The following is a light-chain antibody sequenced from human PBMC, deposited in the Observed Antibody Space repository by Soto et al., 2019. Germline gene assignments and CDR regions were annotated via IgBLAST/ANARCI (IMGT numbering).Light chain of an antibody. CDR3: QQYYTYPFT. Sequence: DIPMTQSPSSISASVGDRITITCRATQGIATDLAWFQQRPGQAPKPLIYAASALQSGVPSVFSASGSGTYFSLTISGLQPDDFATYYCQQYYTYPFTFGPGTRV. CDR1: QGIATD. V-gene: IGKV1-16*01. CDR2: AAS. J-gene: IGKJ3*01.